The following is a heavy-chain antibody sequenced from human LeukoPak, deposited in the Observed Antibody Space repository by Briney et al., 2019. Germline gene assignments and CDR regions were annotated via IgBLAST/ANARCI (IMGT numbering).Heavy chain of an antibody. CDR1: GGTFSSYA. CDR3: RTDRYGDYGDYIDY. Sequence: ASVKVSCKASGGTFSSYAISWVRQAPVQGLEWMGWINPNSGGTNYAQKFQGRVTMTRDTSISTACMELSRLRSDDTAVYYCRTDRYGDYGDYIDYWGQGTLVTVSS. CDR2: INPNSGGT. D-gene: IGHD4-17*01. V-gene: IGHV1-2*02. J-gene: IGHJ4*02.